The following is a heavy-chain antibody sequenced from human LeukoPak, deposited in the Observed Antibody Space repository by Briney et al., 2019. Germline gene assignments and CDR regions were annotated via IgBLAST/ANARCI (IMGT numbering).Heavy chain of an antibody. CDR2: ISSSSSYI. CDR1: GFTFSSYS. Sequence: GGSLRLSCAASGFTFSSYSMNWVRQAPGKGLEWVSSISSSSSYIYYADSVKGRFTISRDNAKNSLYLQVNSLRAEDTAVYYCARDVSFGEPATYYYYGMDVWGQGTTVTVSS. CDR3: ARDVSFGEPATYYYYGMDV. V-gene: IGHV3-21*01. D-gene: IGHD3-16*01. J-gene: IGHJ6*02.